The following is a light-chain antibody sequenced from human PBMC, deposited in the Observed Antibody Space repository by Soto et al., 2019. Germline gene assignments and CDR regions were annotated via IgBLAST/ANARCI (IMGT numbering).Light chain of an antibody. Sequence: DIQMTQSPSSLSASVGDRVTITCQASQDINNYLHWYQQKPVKAPNLLIYEASNLETGVPSRFSGSGSGTDFSFTSRSLQHEDIATYYCKHYANFTSTFGGGTKVEIK. CDR3: KHYANFTST. J-gene: IGKJ4*01. V-gene: IGKV1-33*01. CDR1: QDINNY. CDR2: EAS.